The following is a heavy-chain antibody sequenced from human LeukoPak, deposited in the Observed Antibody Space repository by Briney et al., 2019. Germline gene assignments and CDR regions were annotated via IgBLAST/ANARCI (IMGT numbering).Heavy chain of an antibody. CDR3: AKEEHDSSGYYL. V-gene: IGHV3-30*18. CDR1: GFTFSSYG. D-gene: IGHD3-22*01. Sequence: GGSLRLSCAASGFTFSSYGMHWVRQAPGKGLEWVAVISYDGSNKYYADSVKGRFTISRDNSKNTLYLQMNSLRAEDTAVYYCAKEEHDSSGYYLWGQGTLVTVSP. CDR2: ISYDGSNK. J-gene: IGHJ5*02.